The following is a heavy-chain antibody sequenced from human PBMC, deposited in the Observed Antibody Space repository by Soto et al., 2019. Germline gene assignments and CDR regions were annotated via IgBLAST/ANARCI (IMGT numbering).Heavy chain of an antibody. Sequence: EVQLVESGGDLVQPGGSLRLSCAASGFTFSDHYVDWVRQAPGKGLEWVGRSRNKANGYSTEYAASVKGRFTISRDDSKNSLFLQMNSLKTEDTAVYYCARVGIVGGNLNLFDYWGQGTLVTVSS. CDR3: ARVGIVGGNLNLFDY. V-gene: IGHV3-72*01. J-gene: IGHJ4*02. CDR2: SRNKANGYST. CDR1: GFTFSDHY. D-gene: IGHD1-26*01.